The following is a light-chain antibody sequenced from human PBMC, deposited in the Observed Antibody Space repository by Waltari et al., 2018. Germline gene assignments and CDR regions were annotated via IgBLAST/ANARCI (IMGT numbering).Light chain of an antibody. V-gene: IGKV3-11*01. J-gene: IGKJ1*01. CDR3: QQRSNWPPLT. CDR1: QSVSSY. Sequence: EIVLTQSPATLSLSPGERATLSCRASQSVSSYLAWYQQKPGQAPRLLIYDAANRATGIPARFSGSGSGTYFTLTISSLEPEDFAVYDCQQRSNWPPLTFGQGTKVEIK. CDR2: DAA.